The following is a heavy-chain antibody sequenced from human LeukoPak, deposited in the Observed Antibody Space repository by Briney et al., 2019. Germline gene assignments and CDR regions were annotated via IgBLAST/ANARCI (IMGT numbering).Heavy chain of an antibody. V-gene: IGHV3-23*01. J-gene: IGHJ5*01. CDR3: AKVLSQGYPNSWTNWFDS. Sequence: GGSLRLSCAAYGFTFSNYAMNWVRQAPGKGPEWVSAISSSGGRTFYAASVEGRSTVSRDNSKSTPYLQMSSLRAEDTAVYSCAKVLSQGYPNSWTNWFDSWGQGALVTVSS. CDR2: ISSSGGRT. CDR1: GFTFSNYA. D-gene: IGHD6-13*01.